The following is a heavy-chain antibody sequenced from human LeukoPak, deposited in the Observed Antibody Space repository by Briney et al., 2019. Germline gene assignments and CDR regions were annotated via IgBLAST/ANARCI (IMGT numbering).Heavy chain of an antibody. D-gene: IGHD5-18*01. V-gene: IGHV3-21*01. J-gene: IGHJ6*03. CDR1: GFTFSSYS. CDR2: ISSSSSYI. Sequence: GGSLRLSCAASGFTFSSYSMNWVRQAPGKGLEWVSSISSSSSYIYYADSVKGRFTISRDNAKNSLYLQMNSLRAEDTAVYYCARAGYSYGYRYYYYYMDVWGKETTVTISS. CDR3: ARAGYSYGYRYYYYYMDV.